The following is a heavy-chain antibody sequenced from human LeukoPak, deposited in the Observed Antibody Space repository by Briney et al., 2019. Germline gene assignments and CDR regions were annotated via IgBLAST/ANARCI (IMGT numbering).Heavy chain of an antibody. D-gene: IGHD3-22*01. J-gene: IGHJ4*02. Sequence: PGGSLRLSCAASGFTIDDYAMHWVRHAPGKGLAWVSGISWNSGSIGYADSVKGRFTISRDNAKNSLYLQMNSLRAEDTALYYCARYYYDSSGYPYFDYWGQGTLVTVSS. CDR3: ARYYYDSSGYPYFDY. CDR1: GFTIDDYA. CDR2: ISWNSGSI. V-gene: IGHV3-9*01.